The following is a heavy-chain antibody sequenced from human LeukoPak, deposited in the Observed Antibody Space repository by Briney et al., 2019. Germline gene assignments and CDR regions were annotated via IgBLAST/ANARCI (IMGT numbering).Heavy chain of an antibody. J-gene: IGHJ4*02. CDR2: ISSSSSYI. CDR1: GFTFSSYS. V-gene: IGHV3-21*01. CDR3: ARASXXYXAPLY. Sequence: GGSLRLSCAASGFTFSSYSMNWVRQAPGKGLEWVSSISSSSSYIYYADSVKGRFTISRDNAKNSLYLQMNSLRAEDTAVYYCARASXXYXAPLYWGQGTLVTVSS. D-gene: IGHD5-18*01.